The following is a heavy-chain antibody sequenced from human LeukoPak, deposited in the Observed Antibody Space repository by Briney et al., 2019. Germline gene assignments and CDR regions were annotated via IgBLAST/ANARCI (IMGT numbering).Heavy chain of an antibody. CDR2: ISSSGRTI. Sequence: PGGSLRLSCAASGFTLSSFEMNWVRQAPGKGLEWVSYISSSGRTIYYADSVKGRFTISRDNAKNSLYLQMNSLRAEDTAVYYCARGKGRASYYYYMDVWGKGTTVTISS. CDR3: ARGKGRASYYYYMDV. J-gene: IGHJ6*03. V-gene: IGHV3-48*03. CDR1: GFTLSSFE.